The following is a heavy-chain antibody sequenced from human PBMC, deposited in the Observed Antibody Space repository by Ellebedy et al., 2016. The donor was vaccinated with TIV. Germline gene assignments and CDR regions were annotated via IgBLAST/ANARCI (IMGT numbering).Heavy chain of an antibody. CDR2: IYHSGST. Sequence: SETLSLXCTVFDDSVSSDNYWGWFRQSPGKGLEWIGSIYHSGSTHYNPSLKSRVTISVDTSKNQFSLKLRSVTAADTAVYYCARGQGRRKATDYWGQGTLVTVSS. CDR1: DDSVSSDNY. CDR3: ARGQGRRKATDY. D-gene: IGHD5-12*01. V-gene: IGHV4-38-2*02. J-gene: IGHJ4*02.